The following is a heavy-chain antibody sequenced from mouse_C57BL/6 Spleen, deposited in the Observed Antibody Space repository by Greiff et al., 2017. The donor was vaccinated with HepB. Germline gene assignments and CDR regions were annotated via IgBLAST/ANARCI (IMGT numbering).Heavy chain of an antibody. V-gene: IGHV1-15*01. J-gene: IGHJ1*03. CDR2: IDPETGGT. CDR3: TRDGYPLHFDV. Sequence: QVQLQQSGAELVRPGASVTLSCKASGYTFTDYEMHWVKQTPVHGLEWIGAIDPETGGTVYNQKFKGKAILTADKSSSTAYMELRSLTSEDSAVYYCTRDGYPLHFDVWGTGTTVTVTS. D-gene: IGHD2-3*01. CDR1: GYTFTDYE.